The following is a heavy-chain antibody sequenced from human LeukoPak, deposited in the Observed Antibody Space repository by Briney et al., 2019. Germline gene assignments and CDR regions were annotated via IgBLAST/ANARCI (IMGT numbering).Heavy chain of an antibody. D-gene: IGHD5-12*01. CDR1: GFTFTDSG. Sequence: GGSLKLSCAASGFTFTDSGIHWVRHASGKGLELVGRIRSKVNSYATAYAASVKGRFTVSRDDSKNTAYLQMSSLKIEDTAVYYCTTFIVATTVDYWGQGILVTVSS. V-gene: IGHV3-73*01. CDR2: IRSKVNSYAT. CDR3: TTFIVATTVDY. J-gene: IGHJ4*02.